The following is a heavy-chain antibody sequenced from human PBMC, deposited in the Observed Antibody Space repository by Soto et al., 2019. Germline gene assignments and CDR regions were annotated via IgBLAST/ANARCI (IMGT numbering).Heavy chain of an antibody. CDR2: INPNSGGT. D-gene: IGHD6-19*01. J-gene: IGHJ4*02. CDR1: GYTFTGYY. Sequence: ASVKVSCKASGYTFTGYYMHWVRQAPGQGLEWMGWINPNSGGTNYAQKFQGWVTMTRDTSISTAYMELSRLRSDDTAVYYCARVRPRQFVSIAVAGDFDYWGQGTLVTVFS. CDR3: ARVRPRQFVSIAVAGDFDY. V-gene: IGHV1-2*04.